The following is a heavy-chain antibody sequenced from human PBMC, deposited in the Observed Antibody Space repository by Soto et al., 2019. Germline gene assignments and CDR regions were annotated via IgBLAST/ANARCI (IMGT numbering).Heavy chain of an antibody. CDR1: GFTFGDYA. Sequence: GGSLRLSCTASGFTFGDYAMSWFRQAPGKGLEWVGFIRSKAYGGTTEYAASVKGRFTISRDDSKSIAYLLMNSLKTEDTAVYYCTRVFGIAARPAFDIWGQGTMVTVSS. V-gene: IGHV3-49*03. CDR2: IRSKAYGGTT. CDR3: TRVFGIAARPAFDI. D-gene: IGHD6-6*01. J-gene: IGHJ3*02.